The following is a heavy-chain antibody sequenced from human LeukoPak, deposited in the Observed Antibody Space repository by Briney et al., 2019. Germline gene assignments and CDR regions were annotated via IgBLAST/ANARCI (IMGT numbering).Heavy chain of an antibody. V-gene: IGHV1-69*05. CDR2: IIPIFGTA. Sequence: GASVKVSCKASGGTFSSYAISWVRQAPGQGLEWMGGIIPIFGTANYAQKFQGRVTITTDESTSTAYMELSSLRSEDTAVYYCARDKDCSGGSCYFSGGSFDYWGQGTLVTVSS. CDR1: GGTFSSYA. J-gene: IGHJ4*02. CDR3: ARDKDCSGGSCYFSGGSFDY. D-gene: IGHD2-15*01.